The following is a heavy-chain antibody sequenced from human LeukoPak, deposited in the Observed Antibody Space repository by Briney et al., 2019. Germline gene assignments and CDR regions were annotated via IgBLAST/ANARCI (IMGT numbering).Heavy chain of an antibody. D-gene: IGHD2-21*02. CDR1: GFTFSRFT. Sequence: GGSLRLSCAASGFTFSRFTMNWVRQAPGKGLEWVSSISSSSSYIYYADSVKGRFTISRDNAKNALYLQMNRLRVEDTAVYYCARDGRCGGDCYASWGQGTLVTVSS. CDR2: ISSSSSYI. V-gene: IGHV3-21*01. CDR3: ARDGRCGGDCYAS. J-gene: IGHJ4*02.